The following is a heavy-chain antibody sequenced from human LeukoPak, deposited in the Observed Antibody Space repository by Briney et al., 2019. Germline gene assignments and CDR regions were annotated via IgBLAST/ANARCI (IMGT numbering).Heavy chain of an antibody. D-gene: IGHD5-18*01. V-gene: IGHV1-69*05. CDR2: IIPIFGTA. CDR3: ARGVQLWLTD. CDR1: GGTFTSYA. Sequence: SVKVSCKASGGTFTSYAISWVRQAPGQGLEWMGGIIPIFGTANYAQKFQRRVTITTEESTSTDYMELSSLRSEDTAVYYCARGVQLWLTDWGQGTLVTVSS. J-gene: IGHJ4*02.